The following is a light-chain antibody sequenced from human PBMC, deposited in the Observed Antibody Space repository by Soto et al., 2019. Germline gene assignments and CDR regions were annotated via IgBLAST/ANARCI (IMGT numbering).Light chain of an antibody. J-gene: IGKJ1*01. V-gene: IGKV3-15*01. CDR2: AAS. CDR1: QGVGSN. Sequence: EIVMTQSPGTLSVSPGERATLSCRASQGVGSNLAWYQQRPGQAPRLLIYAASTRATDIPARFTGRGSGTEFTLTISSLQSEDFAVYFCQQYGSSPRTFGQGTKVEIK. CDR3: QQYGSSPRT.